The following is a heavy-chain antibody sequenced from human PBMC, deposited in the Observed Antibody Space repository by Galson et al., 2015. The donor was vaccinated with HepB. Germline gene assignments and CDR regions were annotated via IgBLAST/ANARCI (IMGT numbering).Heavy chain of an antibody. CDR2: IYYSGST. Sequence: TLSLTCTVSGGSISSYHWSWIRQPPGKGLEWIGYIYYSGSTNYNPSLKSRVTISLDTSKNQFSLKLSSVTAADTAVYYCARDRSASLYTFEIWGQGTMVTVSS. CDR1: GGSISSYH. CDR3: ARDRSASLYTFEI. J-gene: IGHJ3*02. V-gene: IGHV4-59*01. D-gene: IGHD1-14*01.